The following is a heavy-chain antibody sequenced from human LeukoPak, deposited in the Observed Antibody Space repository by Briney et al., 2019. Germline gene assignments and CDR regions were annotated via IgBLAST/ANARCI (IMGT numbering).Heavy chain of an antibody. CDR2: ISAYNGNT. Sequence: GASVKVSCKASGYTFTSYGISWVRQAPGQGLEWMGWISAYNGNTNYAQKLQGRVTMTTDTSTSTAYMELRSPRSDDTAVYYCARVFEVLSRYCSGGSCYSGGWFDPWGQGTLVTVSS. J-gene: IGHJ5*02. CDR1: GYTFTSYG. D-gene: IGHD2-15*01. CDR3: ARVFEVLSRYCSGGSCYSGGWFDP. V-gene: IGHV1-18*01.